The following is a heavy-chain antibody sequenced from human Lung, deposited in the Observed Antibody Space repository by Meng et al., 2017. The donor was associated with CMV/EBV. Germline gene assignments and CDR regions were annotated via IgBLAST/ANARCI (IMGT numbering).Heavy chain of an antibody. CDR2: IYSDGSST. D-gene: IGHD3-22*01. CDR3: AKGDDSGWSPFDY. J-gene: IGHJ4*02. V-gene: IGHV3-23*03. Sequence: GGSLRLXCAASGFTFSNYAMNWVRQAPGKGLEWVSVIYSDGSSTYYADSVKGRFTISRDNSKNTLDLQMNSLRAEDTAVYYCAKGDDSGWSPFDYWGQGTXVT. CDR1: GFTFSNYA.